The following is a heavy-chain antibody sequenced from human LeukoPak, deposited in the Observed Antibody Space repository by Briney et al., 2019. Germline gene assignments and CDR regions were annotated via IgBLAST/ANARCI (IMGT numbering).Heavy chain of an antibody. CDR3: ARFGRYSGYDKGFDY. CDR2: IYYSGST. J-gene: IGHJ4*02. Sequence: PTETLSLTCTISGGSIRSGDYYWSWIRQPPGKGPEWIGYIYYSGSTYYNPSLKSRVTISVDKPKNQFSLKLSSVTAADTAVYYCARFGRYSGYDKGFDYWGQGTLVTVSS. D-gene: IGHD5-12*01. V-gene: IGHV4-30-4*08. CDR1: GGSIRSGDYY.